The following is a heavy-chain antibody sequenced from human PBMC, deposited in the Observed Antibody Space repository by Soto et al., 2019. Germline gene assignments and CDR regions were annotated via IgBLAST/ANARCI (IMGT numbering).Heavy chain of an antibody. CDR3: ARVERPEDSSGYYLNY. Sequence: TLSLTCTVSGGSISSGDYYWSWIRQPPGKGLEWIGYIYYSGSTYYNPSLKSRVTISVDTSKNQFSLKLSSVTAADTAVYYCARVERPEDSSGYYLNYWGQGTLVTVSS. CDR2: IYYSGST. V-gene: IGHV4-30-4*01. J-gene: IGHJ4*02. D-gene: IGHD3-22*01. CDR1: GGSISSGDYY.